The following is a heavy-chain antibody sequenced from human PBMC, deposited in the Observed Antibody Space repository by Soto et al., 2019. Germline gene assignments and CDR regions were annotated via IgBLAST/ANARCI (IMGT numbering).Heavy chain of an antibody. CDR1: GYTFTGYY. V-gene: IGHV1-2*04. CDR2: INPNSGGT. D-gene: IGHD2-2*01. J-gene: IGHJ2*01. CDR3: ARGTGNCSSTSCYHWYFDL. Sequence: ASVKVSCKASGYTFTGYYMHWVRQAPGQGLEWMGWINPNSGGTNYAQKFQGWVTMTRDTSISTAYMELSRLRSDDTDVYYCARGTGNCSSTSCYHWYFDLWGRGTLVTVSS.